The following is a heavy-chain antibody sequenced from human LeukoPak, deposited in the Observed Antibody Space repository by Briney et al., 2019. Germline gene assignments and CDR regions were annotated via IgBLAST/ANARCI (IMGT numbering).Heavy chain of an antibody. CDR3: AKDLHGVADTSYYFDY. CDR1: GFTFSSYA. J-gene: IGHJ4*02. CDR2: ISYDGTNK. Sequence: PGRSLRLSCAASGFTFSSYAMHWVRQAPGKGLEWVAAISYDGTNKYYADSVKGRSTISRDNSKNTLYLQMNGLRAEDTAVFYCAKDLHGVADTSYYFDYWGRGTLVTVSS. V-gene: IGHV3-30*04. D-gene: IGHD6-19*01.